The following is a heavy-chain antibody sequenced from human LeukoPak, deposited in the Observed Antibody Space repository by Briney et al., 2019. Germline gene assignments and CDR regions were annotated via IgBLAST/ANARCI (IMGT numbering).Heavy chain of an antibody. D-gene: IGHD5-12*01. V-gene: IGHV3-64D*06. Sequence: GGSLRLSCSASGFTFSYYAMHWVRQAPGKGLEYVSGITSSGGSTYCTDSVKGRFTISRDNSNNTLYLQMSSLRAEDTAVYYCVKGYYSGYTFPAFAYWGQGTLVSVSS. J-gene: IGHJ4*02. CDR2: ITSSGGST. CDR1: GFTFSYYA. CDR3: VKGYYSGYTFPAFAY.